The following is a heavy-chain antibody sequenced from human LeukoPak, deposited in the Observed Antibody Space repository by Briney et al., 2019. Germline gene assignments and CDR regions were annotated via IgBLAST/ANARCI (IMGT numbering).Heavy chain of an antibody. CDR2: INAGNGNT. Sequence: ASVKVSCKASGYTFTSYAMHWVRQAPGQGLEWMGWINAGNGNTKYSQEFQGRVTITRDTSASTAYMELSSLRSEDTAVYYCARGLLWFGELFLYWGQGTLVTVSS. CDR1: GYTFTSYA. J-gene: IGHJ4*02. D-gene: IGHD3-10*01. CDR3: ARGLLWFGELFLY. V-gene: IGHV1-3*01.